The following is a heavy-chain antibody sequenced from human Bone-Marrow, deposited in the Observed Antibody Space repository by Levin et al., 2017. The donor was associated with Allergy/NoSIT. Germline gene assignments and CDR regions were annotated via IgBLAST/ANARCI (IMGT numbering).Heavy chain of an antibody. Sequence: GGSLRLSCAASGFTFSSYSMNWVRQAPGKGLEWVSYISSSSSTIYYADSVKGRFTISRDNAKNSLYLQMNSLRDEDTAVYYCARDRGYYSDSKAYYYYGMDVWGQGTTVTVSS. D-gene: IGHD3-3*01. CDR1: GFTFSSYS. V-gene: IGHV3-48*02. J-gene: IGHJ6*02. CDR2: ISSSSSTI. CDR3: ARDRGYYSDSKAYYYYGMDV.